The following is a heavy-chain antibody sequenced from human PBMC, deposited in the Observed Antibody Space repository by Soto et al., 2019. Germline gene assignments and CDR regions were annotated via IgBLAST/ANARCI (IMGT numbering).Heavy chain of an antibody. CDR3: ARGKWFDP. V-gene: IGHV4-34*01. Sequence: LSLTCAVYGGSFSFYYWSWIRQPPGKGLEWIGEINHSGSTNYNPSLKSRVTISVDTSKNQFSLKLSSVTAADTAVYYCARGKWFDPWGQGTLVTVSS. CDR2: INHSGST. CDR1: GGSFSFYY. J-gene: IGHJ5*02.